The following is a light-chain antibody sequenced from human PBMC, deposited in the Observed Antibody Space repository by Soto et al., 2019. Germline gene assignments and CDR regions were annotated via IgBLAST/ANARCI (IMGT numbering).Light chain of an antibody. CDR1: QSLLLSNGYNY. CDR2: LGS. J-gene: IGKJ1*01. CDR3: MQGVQSRRT. Sequence: DIEMTQSPLSLPVTPGESASISCRASQSLLLSNGYNYVDWYLQKPGQPPQLLIYLGSNRAPGVPDRFRVSGSGTDFTLKIRRVEAEYVGVFYCMQGVQSRRTFGQGTKVEIK. V-gene: IGKV2-28*01.